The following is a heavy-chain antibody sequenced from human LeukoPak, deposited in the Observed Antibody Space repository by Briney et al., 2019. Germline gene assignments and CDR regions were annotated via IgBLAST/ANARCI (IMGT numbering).Heavy chain of an antibody. CDR1: GGTFSSYA. V-gene: IGHV1-69*05. CDR3: ARTMSSWSFDY. CDR2: IIPIFGTA. D-gene: IGHD6-13*01. J-gene: IGHJ4*02. Sequence: GASVKVSCKASGGTFSSYAISWVRQAPGQGLEWMGRIIPIFGTANYARKFQGRVTITTDESTSTAYMELSSLRSEDTAVYYCARTMSSWSFDYWGQGTLVTVSS.